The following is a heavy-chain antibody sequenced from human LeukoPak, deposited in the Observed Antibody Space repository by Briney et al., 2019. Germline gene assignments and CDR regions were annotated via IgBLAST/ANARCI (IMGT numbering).Heavy chain of an antibody. V-gene: IGHV3-15*01. D-gene: IGHD5-24*01. Sequence: PGGSLRLSCAASGFTFSNAWMSWARQAPGKGLEWVGRIKSKTDGGTTDYAAPVKGRFTISRDDSKNTLYLQMNSLKTEDTAVYYCTTAPLGSGWLIDYWGQGTLVTVSS. CDR3: TTAPLGSGWLIDY. CDR1: GFTFSNAW. J-gene: IGHJ4*02. CDR2: IKSKTDGGTT.